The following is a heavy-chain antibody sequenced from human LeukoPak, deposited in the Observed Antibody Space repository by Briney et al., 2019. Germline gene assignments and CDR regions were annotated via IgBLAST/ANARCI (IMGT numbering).Heavy chain of an antibody. V-gene: IGHV4-59*08. Sequence: IPSETLSLTCTVSGGSISSYYWSWIRQPPGKGLEWTGYIYYSGSTNYNPSLKSRVTISVDTSKNQFSLKLSSVTAADTAVYYCARRRAGLFDYWGQGTLVTVSS. D-gene: IGHD3/OR15-3a*01. J-gene: IGHJ4*02. CDR1: GGSISSYY. CDR2: IYYSGST. CDR3: ARRRAGLFDY.